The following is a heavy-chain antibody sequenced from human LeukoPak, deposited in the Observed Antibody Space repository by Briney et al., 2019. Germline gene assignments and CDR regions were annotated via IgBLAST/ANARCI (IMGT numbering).Heavy chain of an antibody. CDR1: GFTVSSYS. CDR3: ARVRSSSCFSVDY. J-gene: IGHJ4*02. V-gene: IGHV3-21*01. D-gene: IGHD2-2*01. CDR2: IDSSGSKI. Sequence: GGSLRLSCAASGFTVSSYSMNWVRQAPGKGLEWVSSIDSSGSKIYYADSVKGRFTIPRDNAKNSLYLQMNSLRDEDTAVYYCARVRSSSCFSVDYWGQGTLVTVSS.